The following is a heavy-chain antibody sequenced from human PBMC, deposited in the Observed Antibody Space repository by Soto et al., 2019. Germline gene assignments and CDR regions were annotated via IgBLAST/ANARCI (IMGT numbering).Heavy chain of an antibody. V-gene: IGHV2-26*01. Sequence: QVTLRESGTVLVKPTETLTLTCTVSGFSLSNTRMGVSWIRQPPGKALEWLAHIFSNDEKSYSTFLKNRVTISSENSKSQVVLSMTNLDTVDTSTDYGTRIKTIFPGGTSDYFTLYLDVRSKGISDTLS. CDR3: TRIKTIFPGGTSDYFTLYLDV. CDR1: GFSLSNTRMG. D-gene: IGHD3-9*01. J-gene: IGHJ6*03. CDR2: IFSNDEK.